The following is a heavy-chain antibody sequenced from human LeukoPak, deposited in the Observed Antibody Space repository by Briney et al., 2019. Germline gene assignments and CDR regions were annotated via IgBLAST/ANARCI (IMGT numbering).Heavy chain of an antibody. D-gene: IGHD5-12*01. Sequence: ASVKVSCKVSGYALTQLSMHCVRQAPGKGLEWMGGFDPEDGETIYAQKFQGRVTMTEDTSTDTAYMELSSLRSEDTAVYYCATPTYSGSDLGFDYWGQGTLVTVSS. J-gene: IGHJ4*02. V-gene: IGHV1-24*01. CDR3: ATPTYSGSDLGFDY. CDR1: GYALTQLS. CDR2: FDPEDGET.